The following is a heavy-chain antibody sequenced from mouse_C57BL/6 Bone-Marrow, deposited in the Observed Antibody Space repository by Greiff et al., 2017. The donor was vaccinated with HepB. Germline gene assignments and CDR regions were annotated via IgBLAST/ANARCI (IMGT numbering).Heavy chain of an antibody. D-gene: IGHD4-1*01. CDR2: IRSKSNNYAT. CDR3: VRSWGPYYFDY. CDR1: GFSFNTYA. V-gene: IGHV10-1*01. J-gene: IGHJ2*01. Sequence: EVQVVESGGGLVQPKGSLKLSCAASGFSFNTYAMNWVRQAPGKGLEWVARIRSKSNNYATYYADSVKDRFTISRDDSESMLYLQMNNLKTEDTAMYYCVRSWGPYYFDYWGQGTTLTVSS.